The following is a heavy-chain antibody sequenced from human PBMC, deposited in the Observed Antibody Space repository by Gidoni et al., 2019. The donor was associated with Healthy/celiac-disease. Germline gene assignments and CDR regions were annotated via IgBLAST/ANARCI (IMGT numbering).Heavy chain of an antibody. D-gene: IGHD7-27*01. CDR2: INHSGST. V-gene: IGHV4-34*01. Sequence: QVQLQQWGAGLLKPTETLSLTCAGYGGSFSGYYWSWIRQPPGKGLEWIGEINHSGSTNYNPSLKSRVTISVDTSKKQFSLKLSSLTAADTAVYYCARVKGVRTKLGPFDYWGQGTLVTVSS. J-gene: IGHJ4*02. CDR3: ARVKGVRTKLGPFDY. CDR1: GGSFSGYY.